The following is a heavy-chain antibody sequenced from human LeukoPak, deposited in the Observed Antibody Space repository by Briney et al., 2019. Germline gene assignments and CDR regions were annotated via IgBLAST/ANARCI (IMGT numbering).Heavy chain of an antibody. CDR1: GGSFTAFY. Sequence: SETLSLACTVYGGSFTAFYWSWIRQPPGKGLEWLGEVHHSGTTNYNPSLKSRVTLSVDTSKNQFSLKLSSVTAADTAVYCCARGAYCSTINCYGFDYWGQGTQVTASS. CDR3: ARGAYCSTINCYGFDY. CDR2: VHHSGTT. D-gene: IGHD2-2*01. V-gene: IGHV4-34*01. J-gene: IGHJ4*02.